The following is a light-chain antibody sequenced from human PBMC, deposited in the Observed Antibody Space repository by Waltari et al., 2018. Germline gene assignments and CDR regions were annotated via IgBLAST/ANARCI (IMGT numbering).Light chain of an antibody. CDR3: QQVNNYPFT. CDR2: AAS. CDR1: QVISSS. Sequence: DIQLTQSPSFLSASVGDRVTITCRASQVISSSLAWYQQKPGRAPKLLIYAASTLQSGVPSRLSGSGSGTEFTLTISSLQPEDFVTYYCQQVNNYPFTFGPGTILDVK. J-gene: IGKJ3*01. V-gene: IGKV1-9*01.